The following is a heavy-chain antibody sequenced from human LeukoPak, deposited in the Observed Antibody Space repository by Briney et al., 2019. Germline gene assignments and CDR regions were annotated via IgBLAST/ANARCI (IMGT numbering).Heavy chain of an antibody. Sequence: ASVKVSCKASGYTFTSYGISWVRQAPGQGLEWMGWISAYNGNTNYAQKLQGRVTMTTDTSTSTAYMELRSLRSDDTAVYYCARDSGSGSYYPLRYNWFDPWGQGTLVTVSS. J-gene: IGHJ5*02. CDR2: ISAYNGNT. CDR1: GYTFTSYG. D-gene: IGHD3-10*01. V-gene: IGHV1-18*01. CDR3: ARDSGSGSYYPLRYNWFDP.